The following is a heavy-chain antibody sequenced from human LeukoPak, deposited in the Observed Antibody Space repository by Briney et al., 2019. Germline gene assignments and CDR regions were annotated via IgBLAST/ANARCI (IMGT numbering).Heavy chain of an antibody. V-gene: IGHV3-48*03. CDR1: GFTFSSSE. Sequence: GGSLRLSCAASGFTFSSSEMNWVRQAPGKGLEWVSYISSSGGTISYADSVKGRFTISRDNARNTLFLQMNSLRAEDTAVYYCARHWSPPSEFDYWGQGTLVTVSS. CDR3: ARHWSPPSEFDY. J-gene: IGHJ4*02. CDR2: ISSSGGTI.